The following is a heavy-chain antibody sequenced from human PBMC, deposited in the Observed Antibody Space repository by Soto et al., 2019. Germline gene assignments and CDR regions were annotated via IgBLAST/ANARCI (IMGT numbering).Heavy chain of an antibody. J-gene: IGHJ4*02. CDR3: ATDVVRSTGGDY. Sequence: QVQLVQSGAEVKELGSSVKVSCKTSGGTFTTSSFVWVRQGPGQGLEWMGGIIPIFSKTNFAPKFQGRVTFTADESTRTVYMELSSLRSEDTAIYYCATDVVRSTGGDYWGQGTLVTVSS. V-gene: IGHV1-69*01. D-gene: IGHD7-27*01. CDR1: GGTFTTSS. CDR2: IIPIFSKT.